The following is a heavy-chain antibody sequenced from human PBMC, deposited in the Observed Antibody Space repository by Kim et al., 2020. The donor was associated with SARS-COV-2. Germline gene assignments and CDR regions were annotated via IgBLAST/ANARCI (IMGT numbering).Heavy chain of an antibody. J-gene: IGHJ4*02. CDR2: MNPNSGNT. V-gene: IGHV1-8*01. D-gene: IGHD3-16*02. CDR3: ARGKYDYIWGSYRLYYFDY. Sequence: ASVKVSCKASGYTFTSYDINWVRQATGQGLEWMGWMNPNSGNTGYAQKFQGRVTMTRNTSISTAYMELSSLRSEDTAVYYCARGKYDYIWGSYRLYYFDYWGQGTLVTVSS. CDR1: GYTFTSYD.